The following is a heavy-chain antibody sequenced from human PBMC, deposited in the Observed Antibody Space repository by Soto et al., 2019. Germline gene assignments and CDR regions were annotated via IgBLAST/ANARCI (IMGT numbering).Heavy chain of an antibody. V-gene: IGHV1-46*03. CDR3: ARDPPPFTVCSSTSCHRLDY. J-gene: IGHJ4*02. CDR1: GYTFTSYY. Sequence: QVQLVQSGAEVKKPGASVKVSCKASGYTFTSYYMHWVRQAPGQGLEWMGIINPSGGSTSYAQKFQGRVTMTRDTSTSTVYMELSSLSSEDTAVYYCARDPPPFTVCSSTSCHRLDYWAQGPLVTVSS. D-gene: IGHD2-2*01. CDR2: INPSGGST.